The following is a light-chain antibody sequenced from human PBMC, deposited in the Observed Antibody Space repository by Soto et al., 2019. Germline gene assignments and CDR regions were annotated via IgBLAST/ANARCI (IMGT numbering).Light chain of an antibody. Sequence: IVLTQSPGTLSLSVGKRGTLSCRASQSVSSNNLAWYQQKPGQAPRLLIYGASSRATGIPDRFSGSGSGTDFTLTISRLEPEDFAVYYCQQYGGSPTFGQGTKVDIK. CDR2: GAS. CDR3: QQYGGSPT. V-gene: IGKV3-20*01. CDR1: QSVSSNN. J-gene: IGKJ1*01.